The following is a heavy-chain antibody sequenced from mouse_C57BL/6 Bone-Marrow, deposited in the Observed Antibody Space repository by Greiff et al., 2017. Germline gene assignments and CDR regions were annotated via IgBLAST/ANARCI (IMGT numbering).Heavy chain of an antibody. Sequence: VQLQQSGPELVKPGASVKISCKASGYSFTSYYIHWVKQRPGQGLEWIGWIYPGSGNTKYNEKFKGKDTLTADTSSSTAYMQLSSLTSEDSAVYYCARGDYGSSRHFDYWGQGTTLTVSS. J-gene: IGHJ2*01. D-gene: IGHD1-1*01. CDR2: IYPGSGNT. V-gene: IGHV1-66*01. CDR3: ARGDYGSSRHFDY. CDR1: GYSFTSYY.